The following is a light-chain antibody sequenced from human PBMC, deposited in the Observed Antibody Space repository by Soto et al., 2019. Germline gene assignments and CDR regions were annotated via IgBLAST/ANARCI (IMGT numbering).Light chain of an antibody. CDR2: AAS. V-gene: IGKV1-39*01. CDR3: QQSYSTPGT. Sequence: DIQMTQSPSSLSASVGDSVTITCRASQSISSYLNWYQQKPGKAPKLLIYAASSLQSGVPSRFSGSGSGTDFTLTISSLQPEDFATYYCQQSYSTPGTFGQGTRLDI. J-gene: IGKJ5*01. CDR1: QSISSY.